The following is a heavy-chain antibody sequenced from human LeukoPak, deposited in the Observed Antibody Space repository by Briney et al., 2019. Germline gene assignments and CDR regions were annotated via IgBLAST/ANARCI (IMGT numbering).Heavy chain of an antibody. V-gene: IGHV3-23*01. CDR1: GFTYSSYA. D-gene: IGHD2-21*02. CDR2: ISGGGGRT. Sequence: GGSLRLSCAASGFTYSSYAMNWVRQAPGKGLEWVSAISGGGGRTYYADSVKGRFTISRDNSKNTLYLQMNGLRAEDTAVCYCAKEKSQDCGGDCSPRVHFDYWGQGTLVTVSS. J-gene: IGHJ4*02. CDR3: AKEKSQDCGGDCSPRVHFDY.